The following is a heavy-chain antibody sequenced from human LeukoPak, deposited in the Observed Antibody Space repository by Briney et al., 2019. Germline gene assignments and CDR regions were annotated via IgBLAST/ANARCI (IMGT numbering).Heavy chain of an antibody. CDR3: ARALAVAGSPYYYGMDV. D-gene: IGHD6-19*01. V-gene: IGHV3-7*03. CDR2: IKQDGSEK. CDR1: GFTFSSYG. J-gene: IGHJ6*02. Sequence: GGSLRLSCAASGFTFSSYGMHWVRQAPGKGLEWVANIKQDGSEKYYVDSVKGRFTISRDNAKNSLYLQMNSLRAEDTAVYYCARALAVAGSPYYYGMDVWGQGTTVTVSS.